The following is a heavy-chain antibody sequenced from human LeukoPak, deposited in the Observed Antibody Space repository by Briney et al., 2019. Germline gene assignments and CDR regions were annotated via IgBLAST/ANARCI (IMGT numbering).Heavy chain of an antibody. CDR3: ARDPGRFIAVASTD. D-gene: IGHD6-19*01. V-gene: IGHV3-66*01. Sequence: PGGSLRLSCAASGFTVSSNYMSWVRQAPGKGLEWVSVIYSGGSTYYADSVKGRFTISRDNSKNTLYLQMNSLRAEDTAVYYCARDPGRFIAVASTDWGQGTLVTVSS. J-gene: IGHJ4*02. CDR2: IYSGGST. CDR1: GFTVSSNY.